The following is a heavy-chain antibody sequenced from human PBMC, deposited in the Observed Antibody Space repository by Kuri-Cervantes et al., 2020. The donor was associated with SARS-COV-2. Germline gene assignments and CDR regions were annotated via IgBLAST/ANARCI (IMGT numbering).Heavy chain of an antibody. J-gene: IGHJ6*03. CDR2: TYYSGST. CDR1: GGSISSYY. D-gene: IGHD3/OR15-3a*01. Sequence: SETLSLTCTVSGGSISSYYWSWIRQPPGKGLEWIGYTYYSGSTNYNPSLKSRVTISVDTSKNQFSLKLSSGTAADTAVYYCALRTLPWYYYYMDVWGKGTTVTVSS. CDR3: ALRTLPWYYYYMDV. V-gene: IGHV4-59*08.